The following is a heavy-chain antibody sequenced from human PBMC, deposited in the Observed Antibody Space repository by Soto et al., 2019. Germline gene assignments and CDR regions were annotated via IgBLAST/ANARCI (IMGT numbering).Heavy chain of an antibody. CDR2: IYYSGST. D-gene: IGHD3-22*01. CDR1: GGSISSGDYY. J-gene: IGHJ5*02. Sequence: TLSLTCTVSGGSISSGDYYWSWIRQRPGKGLEWIGYIYYSGSTYYNPSLKSRVTIAVDTTKNQFSLKLSSVTDADTAVYYCPSAFTYYYDSSGLNWFDPWGQGTLVTVSS. V-gene: IGHV4-30-4*01. CDR3: PSAFTYYYDSSGLNWFDP.